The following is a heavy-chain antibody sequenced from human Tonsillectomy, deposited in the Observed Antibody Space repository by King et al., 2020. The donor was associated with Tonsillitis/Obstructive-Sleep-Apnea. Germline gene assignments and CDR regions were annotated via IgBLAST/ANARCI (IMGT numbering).Heavy chain of an antibody. Sequence: QLQESSPGLVKPSETLSLTCTVSGGSISSYYWSWIRQPPGKGLECIGYIYYTGSTNYNPSLKSRVTISVDTSKNQFSLKLTSVTAADTAVYYCARVGIYTVTTSRYFDLWGRGTLVTVSS. V-gene: IGHV4-59*01. CDR1: GGSISSYY. CDR2: IYYTGST. J-gene: IGHJ2*01. D-gene: IGHD4-17*01. CDR3: ARVGIYTVTTSRYFDL.